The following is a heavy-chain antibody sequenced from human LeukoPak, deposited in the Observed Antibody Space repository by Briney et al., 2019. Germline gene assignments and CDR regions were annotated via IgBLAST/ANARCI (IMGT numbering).Heavy chain of an antibody. D-gene: IGHD3-3*01. CDR1: GGSFSGYY. CDR2: INHSGST. Sequence: SETLSLTCAVYGGSFSGYYWSWIRQPPGKGLEWIGEINHSGSTNYDPSLKSRVTISVDTSKNQFSLKLSSVTAADTAVYYCARGLTIFGVVIMSFDYWGQGTLVTVSS. J-gene: IGHJ4*02. CDR3: ARGLTIFGVVIMSFDY. V-gene: IGHV4-34*01.